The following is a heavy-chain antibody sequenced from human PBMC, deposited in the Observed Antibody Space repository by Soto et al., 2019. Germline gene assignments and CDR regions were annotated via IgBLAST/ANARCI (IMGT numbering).Heavy chain of an antibody. J-gene: IGHJ4*02. CDR3: AREKYSSSWYYFDY. CDR2: ISSNGGST. V-gene: IGHV3-64*01. CDR1: GFTFSSYA. Sequence: EVQLVESGGGLVQPGGSLRLSCAASGFTFSSYAMHWVRQAPGKGLEYVSAISSNGGSTYYANSVKGRFTISRDNSENTLYLQMGSLRAEDMAVYCCAREKYSSSWYYFDYWGQGTLVTVSS. D-gene: IGHD6-13*01.